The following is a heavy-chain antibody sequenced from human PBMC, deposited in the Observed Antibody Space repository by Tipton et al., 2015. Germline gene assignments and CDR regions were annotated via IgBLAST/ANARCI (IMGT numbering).Heavy chain of an antibody. D-gene: IGHD3-22*01. CDR3: ARGLHLNFFDNSGYRGDAFDI. V-gene: IGHV4-61*02. CDR2: FYTTGDT. CDR1: GGSITSGAFY. J-gene: IGHJ3*02. Sequence: TVSLTCTVSGGSITSGAFYWSWIRQPAGKGLEWIGLFYTTGDTDYNPSLKSRVTISIDTSRNQFSLQLSSVTVADTAVYYCARGLHLNFFDNSGYRGDAFDIWGQGTMVTVSS.